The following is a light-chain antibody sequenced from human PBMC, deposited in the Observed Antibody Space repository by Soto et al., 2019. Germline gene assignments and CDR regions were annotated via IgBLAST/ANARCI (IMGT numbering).Light chain of an antibody. V-gene: IGKV3-15*01. CDR3: QQYNNWPMYT. J-gene: IGKJ2*01. CDR2: AAS. Sequence: EIVMTQSPATLSVSPGERATLSCRASQNVNSNLAWYQQKPGQAPRLLIYAASTRAAGIPARFSGGGSGTEFTLTIRSLQSEDFAVYYCQQYNNWPMYTFGQGTKLEIK. CDR1: QNVNSN.